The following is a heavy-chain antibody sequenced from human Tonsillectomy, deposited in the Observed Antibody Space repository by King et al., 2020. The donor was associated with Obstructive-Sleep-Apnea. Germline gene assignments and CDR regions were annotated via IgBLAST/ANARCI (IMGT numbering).Heavy chain of an antibody. V-gene: IGHV3-7*01. J-gene: IGHJ4*02. CDR3: ARLDYGRIAY. D-gene: IGHD4-17*01. CDR1: GFTFSSYW. CDR2: IKQDGREK. Sequence: VQLVESGGDLVQPGGSLRLSCAASGFTFSSYWMACGRQAPGKGLEWVANIKQDGREKYYVDSVKGRFTISRDNAKISLHLQMNSLGAEDTAVYYCARLDYGRIAYWGQGTLVTVSS.